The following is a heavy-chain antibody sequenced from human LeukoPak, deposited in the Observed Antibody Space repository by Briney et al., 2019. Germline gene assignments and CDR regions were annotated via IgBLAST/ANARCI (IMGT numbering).Heavy chain of an antibody. CDR2: ISYDGSNK. Sequence: GRSLRLSCAASGFTFSSYAMHWVRQAPGKGLXWVAVISYDGSNKYYADSVKGRFTISRDNSKNTLYLQMNSLRAEDTAVYYCAREVSSSCLDYWGQGTLVTVSS. D-gene: IGHD6-13*01. CDR1: GFTFSSYA. CDR3: AREVSSSCLDY. V-gene: IGHV3-30*04. J-gene: IGHJ4*02.